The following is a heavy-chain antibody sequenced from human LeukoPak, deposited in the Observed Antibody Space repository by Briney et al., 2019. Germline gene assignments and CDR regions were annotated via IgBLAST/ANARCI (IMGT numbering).Heavy chain of an antibody. CDR2: VNKDGNQK. D-gene: IGHD4-17*01. V-gene: IGHV3-7*03. CDR1: GSTFSNNW. Sequence: PGGSLRLSCAASGSTFSNNWMTWVRQAPGKGLEWVASVNKDGNQKYYVDSLKGRFTISRDNAKNSLYLQMNSLRAEDTALYHCARVPNPGGDYGDYVGALDIWGQGTMVTVSS. J-gene: IGHJ3*02. CDR3: ARVPNPGGDYGDYVGALDI.